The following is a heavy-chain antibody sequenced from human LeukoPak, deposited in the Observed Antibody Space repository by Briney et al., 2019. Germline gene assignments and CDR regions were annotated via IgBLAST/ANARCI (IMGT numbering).Heavy chain of an antibody. Sequence: PGGSLRLSCAASGFTFSSYGMHWVRQAPGKGLEWVTFIRYDGSNKHYTDSVKGRFTISRDNSKNTLYLQMNSLRAEDTAVYYCAKRYSYHNDAFDIWGQGTMVTVSS. J-gene: IGHJ3*02. D-gene: IGHD5-18*01. CDR2: IRYDGSNK. CDR3: AKRYSYHNDAFDI. CDR1: GFTFSSYG. V-gene: IGHV3-30*02.